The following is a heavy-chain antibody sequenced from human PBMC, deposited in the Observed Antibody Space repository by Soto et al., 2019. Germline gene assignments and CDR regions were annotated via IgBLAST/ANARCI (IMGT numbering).Heavy chain of an antibody. J-gene: IGHJ4*02. CDR3: AAGEASSRNLAPYYLDF. CDR1: GGSMRNYF. D-gene: IGHD6-13*01. Sequence: PSETLSLTCTVSGGSMRNYFWTWIRQPPGKGLEWIGYIHYSGTTSFFPSYNPSLRSRVTISEDTSKNQFSLKLLSVTTADTAVYFCAAGEASSRNLAPYYLDFWGRGTLVTVS. V-gene: IGHV4-59*01. CDR2: IHYSGTT.